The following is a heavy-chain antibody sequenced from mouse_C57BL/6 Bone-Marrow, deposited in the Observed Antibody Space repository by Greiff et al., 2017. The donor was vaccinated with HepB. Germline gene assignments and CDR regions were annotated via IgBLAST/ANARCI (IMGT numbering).Heavy chain of an antibody. J-gene: IGHJ2*01. CDR3: TTDRWDYDEVLFDY. V-gene: IGHV14-4*01. Sequence: VHVKQSGAELVRPGASVKLSCTASGFNIKDDYMHWVKQRPEQGLEWIGWIDPENGDTEYASKFQGKATITADTSSNTAYLQLSSLTSEDTAVYYCTTDRWDYDEVLFDYWGQGTTLTVSS. CDR2: IDPENGDT. CDR1: GFNIKDDY. D-gene: IGHD2-4*01.